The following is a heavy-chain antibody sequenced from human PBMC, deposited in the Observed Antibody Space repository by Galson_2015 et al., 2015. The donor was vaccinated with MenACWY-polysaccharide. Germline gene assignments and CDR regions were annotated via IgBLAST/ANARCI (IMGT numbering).Heavy chain of an antibody. CDR2: ISSSSSYI. CDR3: AGDLGDSIAARPGYYYYYGMDV. V-gene: IGHV3-21*01. CDR1: GFTFSSYS. Sequence: SLRLSCAASGFTFSSYSMNGVRQAPGKGLEWVSSISSSSSYIYYADSVKGRFTISRDNAKNSLYLQMNSLRAEDTAVYYCAGDLGDSIAARPGYYYYYGMDVWGQGTTVTVSS. D-gene: IGHD6-6*01. J-gene: IGHJ6*02.